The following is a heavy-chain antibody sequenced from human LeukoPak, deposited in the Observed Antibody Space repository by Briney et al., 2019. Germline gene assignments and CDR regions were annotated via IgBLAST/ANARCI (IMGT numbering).Heavy chain of an antibody. D-gene: IGHD3-16*01. CDR1: GFTFSSYW. CDR2: IKQDGSEK. CDR3: ARDLKGGVPHLYYFDY. J-gene: IGHJ4*02. V-gene: IGHV3-7*01. Sequence: PGGSLRLSCAASGFTFSSYWMSWVRQAPGKGLEWVANIKQDGSEKYYVDSVKGRFTISRDNAKNSLYLQMNSLRAEDTAVYYCARDLKGGVPHLYYFDYWGQGTLVTVSS.